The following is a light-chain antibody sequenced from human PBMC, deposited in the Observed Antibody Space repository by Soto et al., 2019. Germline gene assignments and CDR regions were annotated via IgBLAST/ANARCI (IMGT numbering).Light chain of an antibody. J-gene: IGKJ1*01. CDR3: QQYGSSPRT. CDR2: GTS. CDR1: QSVSSSY. V-gene: IGKV3-20*01. Sequence: IALTQSADALSLSPGERGTLSWRASQSVSSSYLAWYQKKPGQAPRLLMYGTSTRATGTPDRFSGSGSGTDFTLTISSREPEDVAGYYCQQYGSSPRTFGQGTKVDIK.